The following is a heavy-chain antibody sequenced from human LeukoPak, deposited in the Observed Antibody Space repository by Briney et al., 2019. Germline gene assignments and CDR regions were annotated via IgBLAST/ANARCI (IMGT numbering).Heavy chain of an antibody. J-gene: IGHJ5*02. CDR1: GGSISSGDYY. D-gene: IGHD3-10*01. Sequence: SETLSLTCTVSGGSISSGDYYWSWIRQPPGKGLEWIGYIYYSGSTYYNPSLKSRVTISVDTSKNQFSLKLSSVTAADTAVYYCGRGRRLLWFGELLLEGFDPWGQGTLVTVSS. CDR3: GRGRRLLWFGELLLEGFDP. CDR2: IYYSGST. V-gene: IGHV4-30-4*01.